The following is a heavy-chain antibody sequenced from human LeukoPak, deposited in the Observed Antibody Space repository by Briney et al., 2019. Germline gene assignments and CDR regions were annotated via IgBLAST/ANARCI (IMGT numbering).Heavy chain of an antibody. J-gene: IGHJ6*03. Sequence: SETLSLTCTVSGGSISSYYWNWIRQPPGKGLEWIGYIYYSGSTNYNPSLKSRVTISVDTSRNQFSLKLSSVTAADTAVYYCARSSYYSDSSGCSYFYYYNMDVWGKGTTVTVPS. CDR3: ARSSYYSDSSGCSYFYYYNMDV. CDR1: GGSISSYY. D-gene: IGHD3-22*01. V-gene: IGHV4-59*01. CDR2: IYYSGST.